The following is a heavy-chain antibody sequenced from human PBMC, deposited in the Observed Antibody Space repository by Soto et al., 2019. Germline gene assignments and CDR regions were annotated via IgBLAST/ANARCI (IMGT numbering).Heavy chain of an antibody. CDR2: MNPNSGST. V-gene: IGHV1-8*01. CDR3: ARGVVVVPAALDYYYMDV. D-gene: IGHD2-2*01. Sequence: ASVKVSCKASGYTFTSYDINWVRQATGQGLEWMGWMNPNSGSTNYAQKFQGRVTMTRDTSISTAYMELSRLRSDDTAVYYCARGVVVVPAALDYYYMDVRGKGTTVTVPS. J-gene: IGHJ6*03. CDR1: GYTFTSYD.